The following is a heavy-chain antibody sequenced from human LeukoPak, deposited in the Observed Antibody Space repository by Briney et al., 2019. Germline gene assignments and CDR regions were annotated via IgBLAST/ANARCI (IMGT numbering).Heavy chain of an antibody. V-gene: IGHV3-30*05. Sequence: GGSLRLSCAASGFTFSSYSMNWVRQAPGKGLEWVAVISYDGSNKYYADSVKGRFTISRDNSKNTLYLQMNSLRAEDTAVYYCARDGNSGYDYTNDYWGQGTLVTVSS. D-gene: IGHD5-12*01. CDR1: GFTFSSYS. J-gene: IGHJ4*02. CDR3: ARDGNSGYDYTNDY. CDR2: ISYDGSNK.